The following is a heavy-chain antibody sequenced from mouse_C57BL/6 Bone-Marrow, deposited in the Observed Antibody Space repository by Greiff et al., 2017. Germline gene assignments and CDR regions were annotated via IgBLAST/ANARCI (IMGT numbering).Heavy chain of an antibody. CDR3: AYHFLFDY. CDR1: GYTFTSYW. J-gene: IGHJ2*01. CDR2: IDPSDSYT. V-gene: IGHV1-59*01. Sequence: QVQLQQPGAELVRPGTSVKLSCKASGYTFTSYWMHWVKQRPGQGLEWIGVIDPSDSYTNYNQKFKGKATLTVDTSSSTAYMQLSSLTSEDSAVYYCAYHFLFDYWGQGTTLTVSS.